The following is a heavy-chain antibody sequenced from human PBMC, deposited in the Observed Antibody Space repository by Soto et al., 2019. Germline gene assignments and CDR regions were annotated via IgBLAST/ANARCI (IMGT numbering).Heavy chain of an antibody. J-gene: IGHJ5*02. CDR2: IYYSGST. CDR1: GGSISSYY. V-gene: IGHV4-59*01. CDR3: ARRAKTYYDFWSSQGGWFDP. D-gene: IGHD3-3*01. Sequence: PSETLSLTCTVSGGSISSYYWSWIRQPPGKGLEWIGYIYYSGSTNYNPSLKSRVTISVDTSKNQFSLKLSSVTAADTAVYYCARRAKTYYDFWSSQGGWFDPWGQGTLVT.